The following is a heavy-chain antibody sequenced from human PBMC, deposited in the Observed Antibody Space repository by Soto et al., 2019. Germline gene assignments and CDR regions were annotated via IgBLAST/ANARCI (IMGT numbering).Heavy chain of an antibody. V-gene: IGHV4-59*01. D-gene: IGHD3-22*01. CDR1: GGSISSYY. CDR2: IYYSGST. J-gene: IGHJ4*02. CDR3: ARNDYYDSSGYYHRGYYFDY. Sequence: NPSETLSLTCTVSGGSISSYYWSWIRQPPGKGLEWIGYIYYSGSTNYNPSLKSRVTISVDTSKNQFSLKLSSVTAADTAVYYCARNDYYDSSGYYHRGYYFDYWGQGTLVTVSS.